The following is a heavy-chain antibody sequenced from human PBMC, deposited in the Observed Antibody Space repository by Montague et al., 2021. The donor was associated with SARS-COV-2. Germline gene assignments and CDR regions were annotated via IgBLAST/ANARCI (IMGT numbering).Heavy chain of an antibody. V-gene: IGHV4-59*01. J-gene: IGHJ6*02. CDR2: INYSGST. D-gene: IGHD2-15*01. CDR1: GGSISSYY. CDR3: TRNLVVHYWYGMDV. Sequence: ETLSLTCTVAGGSISSYYWSWIRQPPGKGLEWIGYINYSGSTNYNPSLKSRVTISVDTSKNQFSLNLSSVTAADTAVYYCTRNLVVHYWYGMDVWGQGTTVTVSS.